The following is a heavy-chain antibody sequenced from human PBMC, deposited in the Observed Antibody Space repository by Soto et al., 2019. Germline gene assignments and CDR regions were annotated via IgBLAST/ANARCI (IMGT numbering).Heavy chain of an antibody. CDR3: ARDLGECSSTSCKNYYYYGMDV. CDR2: IYYSGST. CDR1: GGSISSGGYY. J-gene: IGHJ6*02. Sequence: SETLSLTCTVSGGSISSGGYYWSWIRQHPGKGLEWIGYIYYSGSTYYNPSLKSRVTISVDTSKNQFSLKLSSVTAADTAVYYCARDLGECSSTSCKNYYYYGMDVWGQGTTVTVSS. V-gene: IGHV4-31*03. D-gene: IGHD2-2*01.